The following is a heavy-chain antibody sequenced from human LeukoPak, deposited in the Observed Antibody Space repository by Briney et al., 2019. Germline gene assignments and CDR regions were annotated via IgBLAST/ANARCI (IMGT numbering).Heavy chain of an antibody. CDR2: ISYSGNT. V-gene: IGHV4-39*01. CDR1: GDSISSSSYF. Sequence: PSETLSLTCTVSGDSISSSSYFWGWIRQPPGKGLEWIGSISYSGNTYYNPSLKSRVTISVDTSKNQFSLNLNSVTAADTAVYYCARPGYYGDYALDYWGQGTLVTVSS. J-gene: IGHJ4*02. D-gene: IGHD4-17*01. CDR3: ARPGYYGDYALDY.